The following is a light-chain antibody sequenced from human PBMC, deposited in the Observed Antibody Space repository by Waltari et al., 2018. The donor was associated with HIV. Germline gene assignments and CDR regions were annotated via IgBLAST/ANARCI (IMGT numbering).Light chain of an antibody. CDR1: STDVGAYTY. CDR3: SSYAGSTVI. Sequence: QSALTQPPSAFGSPGQSVPISCTGTSTDVGAYTYVSWYHQHSGEAPKLLMYEVTKRPAGVPDRFSGSKSDNTASLTVSRLQAEDEADFYCSSYAGSTVIFGCGTKLTVL. V-gene: IGLV2-8*01. J-gene: IGLJ2*01. CDR2: EVT.